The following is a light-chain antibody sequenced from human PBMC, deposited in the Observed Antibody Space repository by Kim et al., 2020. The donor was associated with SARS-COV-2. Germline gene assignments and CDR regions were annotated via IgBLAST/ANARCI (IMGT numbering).Light chain of an antibody. CDR3: QQYNSYSWT. CDR1: QSISNR. CDR2: KAS. V-gene: IGKV1-5*03. J-gene: IGKJ1*01. Sequence: ASVGNRFTIPCRASQSISNRLAWYQEKPGKAPNLLIYKASTLESGVPSRFSGSGSGAEFTLTISSLQPDDFATYYCQQYNSYSWTFGQGTKVDIK.